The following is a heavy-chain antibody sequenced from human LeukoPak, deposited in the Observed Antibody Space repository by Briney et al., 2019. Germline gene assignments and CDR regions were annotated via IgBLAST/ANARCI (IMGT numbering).Heavy chain of an antibody. CDR2: IIPILGIA. CDR3: ARGKVPAAINYYYGMDV. J-gene: IGHJ6*02. Sequence: SVKVSCKASGGTFSSYAISWVRQAPGQGLEWMGGIIPILGIANYAQKFQGRVTITADKSTSTAYMELSSLRSEDTAVYYCARGKVPAAINYYYGMDVWGQGTTVTVSS. D-gene: IGHD2-2*02. CDR1: GGTFSSYA. V-gene: IGHV1-69*10.